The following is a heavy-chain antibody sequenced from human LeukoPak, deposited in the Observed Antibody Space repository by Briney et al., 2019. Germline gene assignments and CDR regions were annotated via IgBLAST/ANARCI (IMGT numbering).Heavy chain of an antibody. CDR1: GYTFTGYY. CDR2: ISTNNGNT. J-gene: IGHJ4*02. CDR3: AREVPYPDCSSSGCYGPWDY. Sequence: VASVKVSCKASGYTFTGYYMHWVRQAPGQGLEWMGWISTNNGNTHYAQKFQGRVTLTTDTSTSTAYMELRSLKSDDTALYYCAREVPYPDCSSSGCYGPWDYWGQGALVTVSS. V-gene: IGHV1-18*04. D-gene: IGHD2-2*01.